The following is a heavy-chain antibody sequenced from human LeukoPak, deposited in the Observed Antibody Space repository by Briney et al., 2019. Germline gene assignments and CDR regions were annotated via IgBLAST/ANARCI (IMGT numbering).Heavy chain of an antibody. CDR2: INSDESST. J-gene: IGHJ4*02. CDR3: AKSRRAYCSGGSCFGLWDY. CDR1: GFTFSTYW. D-gene: IGHD2-15*01. V-gene: IGHV3-74*01. Sequence: GGSLRLSCAASGFTFSTYWMHWVRQAPGKGLAWVSRINSDESSTNYADSVKGRFTISRDNAKNTMYLQMNSLRAEDTGVYYCAKSRRAYCSGGSCFGLWDYWGQGTLVTVSS.